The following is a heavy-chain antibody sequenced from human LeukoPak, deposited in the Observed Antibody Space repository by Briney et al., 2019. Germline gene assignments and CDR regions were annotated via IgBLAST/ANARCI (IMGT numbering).Heavy chain of an antibody. D-gene: IGHD3-22*01. Sequence: ASVKVSCKASGGTFISYAISWVRQAPGQGLEWMGGVIPIFGTANYAQKFQGRVTITADESTSTAYMELSSLRSEDTAVYYCATKDWYYYDSSGYYYYYGMDVWGQGTTVTVSS. V-gene: IGHV1-69*13. J-gene: IGHJ6*02. CDR2: VIPIFGTA. CDR1: GGTFISYA. CDR3: ATKDWYYYDSSGYYYYYGMDV.